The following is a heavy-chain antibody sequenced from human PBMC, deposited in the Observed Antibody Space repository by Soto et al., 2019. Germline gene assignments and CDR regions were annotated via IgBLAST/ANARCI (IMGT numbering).Heavy chain of an antibody. CDR2: IYISGAT. J-gene: IGHJ4*02. V-gene: IGHV3-66*01. Sequence: EEQLVESGGGLVQPGGSLRLSCAASGFTVSRNYMSWVRQAPGKGLEWVSVIYISGATYYADSVKDRFTISRDNSKNTLYLQMNSLRAEDTAVYYCAREARRDGYNSAADYWGQGTLVTVSS. CDR3: AREARRDGYNSAADY. D-gene: IGHD5-12*01. CDR1: GFTVSRNY.